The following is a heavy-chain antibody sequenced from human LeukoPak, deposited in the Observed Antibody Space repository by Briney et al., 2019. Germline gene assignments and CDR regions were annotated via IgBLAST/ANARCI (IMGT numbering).Heavy chain of an antibody. CDR1: GYTFSSYG. V-gene: IGHV1-18*01. CDR3: APKVLRSGYSYGFGNY. D-gene: IGHD5-18*01. Sequence: ASVKVSCKGSGYTFSSYGISWVRQAPGQGLEWMGWISTYNGNTNYAQKLQGRVTMTRDTSISTAYMELSRLRSDDTAVYYCAPKVLRSGYSYGFGNYWGQGTLVTVSS. CDR2: ISTYNGNT. J-gene: IGHJ4*02.